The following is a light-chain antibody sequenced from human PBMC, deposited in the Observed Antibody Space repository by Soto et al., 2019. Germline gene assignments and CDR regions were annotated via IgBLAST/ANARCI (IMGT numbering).Light chain of an antibody. Sequence: EIVLTQSPGTLSLSPGERATLSCRASQSLNSNYLAWYQHKPGQAPRLLIYDVSSRATGTPDRFSGSGSGTDFTLAINSLQSEGFAVYWCQQYNTWPPTFGPGTKVDIK. CDR1: QSLNSNY. CDR3: QQYNTWPPT. V-gene: IGKV3-20*01. J-gene: IGKJ3*01. CDR2: DVS.